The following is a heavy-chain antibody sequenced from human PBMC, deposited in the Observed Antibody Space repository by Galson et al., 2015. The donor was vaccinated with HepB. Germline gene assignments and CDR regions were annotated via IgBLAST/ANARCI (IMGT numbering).Heavy chain of an antibody. Sequence: SVKVSCKASGYTFTSYYMHWVRQAPGQGLEWMGIINPSGGSTSYAQKLQGRVTMTRDTSTSTVYMELSSLRSEDTAVYYCARGGGLTGYYYYYGMDVWGQGTTVTVSS. CDR1: GYTFTSYY. D-gene: IGHD3-9*01. CDR2: INPSGGST. CDR3: ARGGGLTGYYYYYGMDV. J-gene: IGHJ6*02. V-gene: IGHV1-46*04.